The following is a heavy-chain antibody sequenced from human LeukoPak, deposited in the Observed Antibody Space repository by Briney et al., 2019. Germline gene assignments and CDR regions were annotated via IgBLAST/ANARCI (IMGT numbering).Heavy chain of an antibody. CDR1: GGSISSGSYY. J-gene: IGHJ4*02. Sequence: PSQTLSLTCTVSGGSISSGSYYWSWIRQPAGTGLEWLGRIYSSGSTNYNPSLKSRVTISLDTSKNQFSLKLSSVTAADTAVYYCARVKSSGWYPYYFDYWGQGTLVTVSS. CDR3: ARVKSSGWYPYYFDY. V-gene: IGHV4-61*02. CDR2: IYSSGST. D-gene: IGHD6-19*01.